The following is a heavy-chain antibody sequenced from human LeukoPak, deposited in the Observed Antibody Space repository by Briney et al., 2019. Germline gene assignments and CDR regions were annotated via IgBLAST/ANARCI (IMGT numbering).Heavy chain of an antibody. CDR1: GGTFSSYA. V-gene: IGHV1-69*05. Sequence: SVKVSCKASGGTFSSYAISWVRQAPGQGLEWMGGIIPIFGTANYAQKFQGRVTITTDEPTSTAHMGLSSLRSEDTAVYYGARRKRITMVRGVISGYYMDVWGKGTTVTVSS. D-gene: IGHD3-10*01. CDR2: IIPIFGTA. J-gene: IGHJ6*03. CDR3: ARRKRITMVRGVISGYYMDV.